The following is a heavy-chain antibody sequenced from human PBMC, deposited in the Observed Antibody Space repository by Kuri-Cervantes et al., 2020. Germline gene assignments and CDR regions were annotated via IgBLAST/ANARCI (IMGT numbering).Heavy chain of an antibody. CDR2: IFSSGST. V-gene: IGHV4-4*02. CDR1: GGSISSGDW. J-gene: IGHJ4*02. Sequence: SETLSLTCVVSGGSISSGDWWSWVRQPPGKGLEWVGEIFSSGSTNYNPSLKSRVTISVDNSKNQFSLKLISVTAADTAVYYCAGRKRATTLDYWGQGTLVTVSS. CDR3: AGRKRATTLDY. D-gene: IGHD5-12*01.